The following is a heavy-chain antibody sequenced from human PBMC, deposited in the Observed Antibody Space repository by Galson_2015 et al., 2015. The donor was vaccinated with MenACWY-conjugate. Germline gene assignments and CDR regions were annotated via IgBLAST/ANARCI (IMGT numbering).Heavy chain of an antibody. Sequence: SLRLSCAASGFTFSSYAMHWVRQAPGKGLEYVSAISSNGGSTYYANSVKGRFTIPRDNSKNTLYLQMGSLRAEDMAVYYCARGTSGRFDYWGQGTLVTVSS. CDR2: ISSNGGST. CDR1: GFTFSSYA. CDR3: ARGTSGRFDY. J-gene: IGHJ4*02. V-gene: IGHV3-64*01. D-gene: IGHD6-19*01.